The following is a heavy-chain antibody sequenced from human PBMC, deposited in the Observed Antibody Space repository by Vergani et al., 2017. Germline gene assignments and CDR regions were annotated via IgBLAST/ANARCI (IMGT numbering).Heavy chain of an antibody. Sequence: EVQLEESGGGLVLPGRSLRLSCVASGFTSAGYAMHWVRQAPGKGLEWVSGISWNSNSIGYADSVKGRFTISRENAKNSLYLQMNSLRAEDTALYYCAKDMRKGTAAAGTFDYWGQGTLVTVSS. CDR1: GFTSAGYA. D-gene: IGHD6-13*01. V-gene: IGHV3-9*02. CDR2: ISWNSNSI. J-gene: IGHJ4*02. CDR3: AKDMRKGTAAAGTFDY.